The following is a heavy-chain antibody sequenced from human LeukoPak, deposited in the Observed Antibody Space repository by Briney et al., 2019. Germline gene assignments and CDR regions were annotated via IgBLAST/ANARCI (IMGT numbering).Heavy chain of an antibody. CDR2: MNPNSGNT. CDR1: GYTFTTYD. V-gene: IGHV1-8*01. CDR3: ARANYYGSGKKDLDY. Sequence: GASVKVSCKASGYTFTTYDINWVRQATGQGLEWMGWMNPNSGNTGYAQKFQGRVTMTRNTSMSTAYMELSGLRSEDTAVYYCARANYYGSGKKDLDYWGQGTLVTVSS. D-gene: IGHD3-10*01. J-gene: IGHJ4*02.